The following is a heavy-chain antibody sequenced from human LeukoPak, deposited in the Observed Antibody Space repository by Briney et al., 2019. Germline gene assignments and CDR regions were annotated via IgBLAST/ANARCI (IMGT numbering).Heavy chain of an antibody. CDR2: IKHDGTEK. D-gene: IGHD3-10*01. CDR1: GFTFTTYW. Sequence: GGSLRLSCAASGFTFTTYWMSWVRQAPGKGLEWVGNIKHDGTEKYYVDSVKGRFTISRDNAKNSLYLQMNSLRVEDTAVYYCAKVAKYYYGSETYYFFEHWGQGTPVTASS. CDR3: AKVAKYYYGSETYYFFEH. V-gene: IGHV3-7*01. J-gene: IGHJ4*02.